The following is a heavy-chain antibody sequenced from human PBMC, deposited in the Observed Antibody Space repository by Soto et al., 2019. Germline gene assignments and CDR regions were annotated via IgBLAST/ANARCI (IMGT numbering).Heavy chain of an antibody. Sequence: ASVKVSCKASGGTFSSYAISWVRQAPGQGLEWMGGIIPIFGTANYAQKFQGRVTITADESTSTAYMELSSLRSEDTAVHYCASRRNTIFGVYQSMDVWGQGTTVTVSS. J-gene: IGHJ6*02. CDR1: GGTFSSYA. D-gene: IGHD3-3*01. V-gene: IGHV1-69*13. CDR3: ASRRNTIFGVYQSMDV. CDR2: IIPIFGTA.